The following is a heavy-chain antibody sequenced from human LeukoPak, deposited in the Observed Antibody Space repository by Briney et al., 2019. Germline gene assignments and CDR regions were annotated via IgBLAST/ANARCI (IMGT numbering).Heavy chain of an antibody. CDR3: AKDYGRNKYYFDY. D-gene: IGHD1/OR15-1a*01. Sequence: GGSLRLSCAASGFTFSSYGMHWVRQAPGKGLEWVTFIRYDGSNKYYADSVKGRFTISRDNSKNTLYLQMNSLRAEDTAVYYCAKDYGRNKYYFDYWGQGTLVTVSS. CDR2: IRYDGSNK. J-gene: IGHJ4*02. CDR1: GFTFSSYG. V-gene: IGHV3-30*02.